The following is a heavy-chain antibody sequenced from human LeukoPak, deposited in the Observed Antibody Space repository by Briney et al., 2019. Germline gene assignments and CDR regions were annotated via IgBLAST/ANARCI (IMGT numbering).Heavy chain of an antibody. CDR3: ARFGSGWYYFDH. V-gene: IGHV4-34*01. J-gene: IGHJ4*02. CDR1: GGSFSGYY. D-gene: IGHD6-19*01. CDR2: INHSGST. Sequence: SETLSLTCAVYGGSFSGYYWSWIRQPPGRGLEWIGEINHSGSTNYNPSLKSRVTISVDTSKNQFSLKLSSVTAADTAVYYCARFGSGWYYFDHWGQGTLVTVSS.